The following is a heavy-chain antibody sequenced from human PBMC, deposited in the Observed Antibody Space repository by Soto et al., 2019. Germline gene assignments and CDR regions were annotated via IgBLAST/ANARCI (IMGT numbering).Heavy chain of an antibody. CDR2: IKSKTDGGTT. D-gene: IGHD1-26*01. CDR1: GFTFSNAW. V-gene: IGHV3-15*07. J-gene: IGHJ4*02. Sequence: GGSLRLSCAASGFTFSNAWMNWVRQAPGKGLEWVGRIKSKTDGGTTDYAAPVKGRFTISRDDSKNTLYLQMNSLKTEDTAVYYCTTLDSGSYYGYHFDYWGQGTLVTVSS. CDR3: TTLDSGSYYGYHFDY.